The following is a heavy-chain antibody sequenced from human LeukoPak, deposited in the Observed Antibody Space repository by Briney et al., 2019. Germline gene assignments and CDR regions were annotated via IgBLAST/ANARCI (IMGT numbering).Heavy chain of an antibody. CDR3: ARERVRSHEVFEY. CDR2: IHYSGGT. Sequence: SDTVSLTCTVSGGSIYGYCWSWVRQPPGKGLEWMGYIHYSGGTEYRRSLNIRVTTSVDSSKNQFSLKMTSVSATDTAIYYCARERVRSHEVFEYWGQGTLVTVSS. D-gene: IGHD2-8*01. J-gene: IGHJ4*02. V-gene: IGHV4-59*01. CDR1: GGSIYGYC.